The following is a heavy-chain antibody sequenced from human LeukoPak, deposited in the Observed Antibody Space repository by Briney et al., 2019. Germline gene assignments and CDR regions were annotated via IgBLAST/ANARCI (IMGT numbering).Heavy chain of an antibody. Sequence: ASVKVSCKASGYTFTSYDINWVRQATGQGLEWMGWMNPNSGNTGYAQKFQGRVTMTRNTSISTAYMELSSLRSEDTAVYYCARYSPGALGYYGMDVWGQGTTVTVSS. J-gene: IGHJ6*02. V-gene: IGHV1-8*01. CDR2: MNPNSGNT. D-gene: IGHD1-26*01. CDR3: ARYSPGALGYYGMDV. CDR1: GYTFTSYD.